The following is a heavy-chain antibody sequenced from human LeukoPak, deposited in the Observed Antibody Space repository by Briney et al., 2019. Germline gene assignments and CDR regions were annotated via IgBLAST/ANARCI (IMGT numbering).Heavy chain of an antibody. CDR3: AKGFNYDSGVDY. CDR1: GFTFSSYS. J-gene: IGHJ4*02. Sequence: GGPLRLSCAASGFTFSSYSMNWVRQAPGKGLEWVSSISSSSSYIYYADSVKGRFTISRDNAKNSLYLQMNSLRAEDTAVYYCAKGFNYDSGVDYWGQGTLVTVSS. CDR2: ISSSSSYI. D-gene: IGHD3-22*01. V-gene: IGHV3-21*04.